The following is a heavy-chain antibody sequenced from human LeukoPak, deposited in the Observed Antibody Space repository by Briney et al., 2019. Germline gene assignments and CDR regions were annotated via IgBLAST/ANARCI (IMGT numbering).Heavy chain of an antibody. V-gene: IGHV1-69*05. J-gene: IGHJ6*03. CDR1: GGTFSSYA. CDR2: IIPIFGTA. CDR3: AKEIVVVPAASIYYYYYMDV. Sequence: GASVKVSCKASGGTFSSYAISWVRQAPGQGLEWMGRIIPIFGTANYAQKFQGRVTITTDESTSTAYMELSRLRSDDTAVYYCAKEIVVVPAASIYYYYYMDVWGKGTTVTVSS. D-gene: IGHD2-2*01.